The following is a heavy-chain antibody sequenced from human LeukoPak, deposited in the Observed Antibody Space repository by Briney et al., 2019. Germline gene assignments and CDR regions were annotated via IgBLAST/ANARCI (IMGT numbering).Heavy chain of an antibody. CDR2: IHYSGST. V-gene: IGHV4-59*01. CDR1: GGSISSYY. D-gene: IGHD6-19*01. J-gene: IGHJ4*02. CDR3: ARSGYSSGWYHFDY. Sequence: NPSQTLSLTCTVSGGSISSYYWSWIRKPPGKGLERVGYIHYSGSTNYNPSLKSRVTISVDTSKNQFSLKLSSVTAADTAVYYCARSGYSSGWYHFDYWGQGTLVTVSS.